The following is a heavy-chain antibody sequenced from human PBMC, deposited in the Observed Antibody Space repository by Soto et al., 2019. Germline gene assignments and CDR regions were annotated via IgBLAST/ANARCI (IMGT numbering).Heavy chain of an antibody. CDR2: IFDSGNA. J-gene: IGHJ4*02. D-gene: IGHD4-4*01. Sequence: SENLSLTCTVSGGSLNSYCRSWIRPPPGKGLEWIAYIFDSGNANYNPSPKSRVTISVNTSKNQFPLKLTSVTAADTAVYYCARHRRTTVAKFYFNNWGQGALVTVSS. CDR3: ARHRRTTVAKFYFNN. V-gene: IGHV4-59*08. CDR1: GGSLNSYC.